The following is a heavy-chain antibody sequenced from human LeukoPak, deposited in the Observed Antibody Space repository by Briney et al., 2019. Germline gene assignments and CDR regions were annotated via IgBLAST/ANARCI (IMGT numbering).Heavy chain of an antibody. Sequence: QPGGSLRLSCAASGFTFSSYAMSWVRQAPGKGLEWVSYISSSGSTIYYADSVKGRFTISRDNAKNSLYLQMNSLRAEDTAVYYCARASGSASHSGDYWGQGTLVTVSS. CDR1: GFTFSSYA. V-gene: IGHV3-48*03. J-gene: IGHJ4*02. D-gene: IGHD3-10*01. CDR2: ISSSGSTI. CDR3: ARASGSASHSGDY.